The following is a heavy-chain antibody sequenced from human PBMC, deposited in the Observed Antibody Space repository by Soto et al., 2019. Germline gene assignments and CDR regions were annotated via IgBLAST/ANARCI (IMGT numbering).Heavy chain of an antibody. V-gene: IGHV4-61*01. D-gene: IGHD3-22*01. CDR3: ARRDYYDSSYVN. Sequence: SETLSLTCTVSGGSVSSGSYYWSWIRQPPGKGLEWIGYIYYSGSTNYNPSLKSRVTISVDTSKNQFSLKLSSVTAADTAVYYCARRDYYDSSYVNWGQGTLVTVSS. CDR1: GGSVSSGSYY. J-gene: IGHJ4*02. CDR2: IYYSGST.